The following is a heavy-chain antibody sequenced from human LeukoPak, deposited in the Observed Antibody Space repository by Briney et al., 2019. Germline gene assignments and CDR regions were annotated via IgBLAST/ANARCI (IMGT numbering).Heavy chain of an antibody. CDR1: GFTLSSYG. D-gene: IGHD3-22*01. CDR2: IWYDGSNK. V-gene: IGHV3-33*01. Sequence: GRSLRLSCAASGFTLSSYGMHWVRQAPGKGLEWVAVIWYDGSNKYYADSVKGRFTISRDNSKNTLYLQMNSLRAEDTAVYYCARDRLDYYDSSGYFDYWGQGTLVTVSS. CDR3: ARDRLDYYDSSGYFDY. J-gene: IGHJ4*02.